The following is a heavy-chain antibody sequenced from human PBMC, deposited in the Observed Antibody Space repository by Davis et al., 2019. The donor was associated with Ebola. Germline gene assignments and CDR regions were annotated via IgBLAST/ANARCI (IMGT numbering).Heavy chain of an antibody. D-gene: IGHD2-8*01. CDR2: INPNDGRT. Sequence: ASVKVSCKASEYTFTNYYMHWVRQAPGQGLEWMGMINPNDGRTIYAQKFQGRVTMTTDTSTSTAYMELRSLGSDDTAIYYCARDSFCTYGVCNDRDFDYWGQGTLVTVSS. J-gene: IGHJ4*02. CDR3: ARDSFCTYGVCNDRDFDY. V-gene: IGHV1-46*01. CDR1: EYTFTNYY.